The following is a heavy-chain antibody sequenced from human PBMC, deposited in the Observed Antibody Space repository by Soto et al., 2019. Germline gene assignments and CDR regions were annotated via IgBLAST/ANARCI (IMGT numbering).Heavy chain of an antibody. V-gene: IGHV3-23*01. J-gene: IGHJ6*03. Sequence: GGSLRLSCAASGFTFSSYAMSWVRQAPGKGLEWVSAISGSGGSTYYADSVKGRFTISRDNSKNTLYLQMNSLRAEDTAVYYCAKDVQAVTRVYYYYYMDVWGKGTTVTVSS. D-gene: IGHD2-15*01. CDR2: ISGSGGST. CDR1: GFTFSSYA. CDR3: AKDVQAVTRVYYYYYMDV.